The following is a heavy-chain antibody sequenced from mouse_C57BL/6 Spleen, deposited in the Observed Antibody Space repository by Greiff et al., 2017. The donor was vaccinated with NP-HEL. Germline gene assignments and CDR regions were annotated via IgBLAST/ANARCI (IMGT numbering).Heavy chain of an antibody. CDR3: AREGGSSHWYFDV. CDR1: GYAFSSSW. V-gene: IGHV1-82*01. D-gene: IGHD1-1*01. J-gene: IGHJ1*03. Sequence: VKLVESGPELVKPGASVKISCKASGYAFSSSWMNWVKQRPGKGLEWIGRIYPGDGDTNYNGKFKGKATLTADKSSSTAYMQLSSLTSEDSAVYFCAREGGSSHWYFDVWGTGTTVTVSS. CDR2: IYPGDGDT.